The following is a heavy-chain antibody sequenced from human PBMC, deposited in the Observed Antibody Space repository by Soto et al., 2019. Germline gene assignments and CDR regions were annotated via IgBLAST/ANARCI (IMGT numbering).Heavy chain of an antibody. CDR2: ISYDGSNK. J-gene: IGHJ3*02. CDR3: ARALRAYCGGDCADAFDI. Sequence: QVQLVESAGCVVQPGRSLRLSCAASGFTFSNYPMHWVRQAPGKGLEGVVVISYDGSNKYYADSVKGRFTISSDNSKNTLYLQMISLRTEDTAVYYCARALRAYCGGDCADAFDIWGQGTMVTVSS. D-gene: IGHD2-21*02. V-gene: IGHV3-30-3*01. CDR1: GFTFSNYP.